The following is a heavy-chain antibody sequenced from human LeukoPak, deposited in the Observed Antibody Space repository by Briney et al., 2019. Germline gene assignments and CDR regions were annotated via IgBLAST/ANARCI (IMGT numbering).Heavy chain of an antibody. V-gene: IGHV3-23*01. J-gene: IGHJ5*02. D-gene: IGHD1-14*01. CDR1: GFTFSSYA. Sequence: GGSLRLSCAASGFTFSSYAMSWVRQAPGKGLEWVSAISGSGGSTYYADSVKGRFTISRDNSKNMLYLQMNSLRAEDTAVYYCAKGGVGITGTTETRFDPWGQGTLVTVSS. CDR2: ISGSGGST. CDR3: AKGGVGITGTTETRFDP.